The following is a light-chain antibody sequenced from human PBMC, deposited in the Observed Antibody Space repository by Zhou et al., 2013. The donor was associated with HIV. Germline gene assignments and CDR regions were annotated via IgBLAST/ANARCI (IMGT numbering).Light chain of an antibody. Sequence: EIVMTQSPATLSVSPGESATLSCKASQSITTTVAWYQQRAGQAPRLLIYDASTRATGISARFSGSGSGTEFTLTIAGLQSEDVAVYYCQQYNRWPPLTFGGGTQVEIK. CDR3: QQYNRWPPLT. CDR2: DAS. V-gene: IGKV3D-15*01. J-gene: IGKJ4*01. CDR1: QSITTT.